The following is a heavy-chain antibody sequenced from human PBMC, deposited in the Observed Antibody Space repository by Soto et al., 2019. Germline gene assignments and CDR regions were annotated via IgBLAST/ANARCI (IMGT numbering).Heavy chain of an antibody. CDR1: GGSVSSGSYY. V-gene: IGHV4-61*01. J-gene: IGHJ4*02. CDR3: ARTDFWSGYGDFDY. D-gene: IGHD3-3*01. Sequence: SETLSLTCTVSGGSVSSGSYYWSWIRQPPGKGLEWIGYIYYSGSTNYNPSLKSRVTISVDTSKNQFSLKLSSVTAADTAVYYCARTDFWSGYGDFDYWGQGTLVTVSS. CDR2: IYYSGST.